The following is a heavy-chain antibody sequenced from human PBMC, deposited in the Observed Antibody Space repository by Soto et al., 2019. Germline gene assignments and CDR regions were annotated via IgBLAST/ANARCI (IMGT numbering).Heavy chain of an antibody. CDR2: IFYSGST. V-gene: IGHV4-39*01. J-gene: IGHJ4*02. Sequence: SETLSLTCTVSGGSFSSSSYYWGWVRQPPGKGLEWIGTIFYSGSTYYNPSLKSRVTISIDTSKNQFSLKLTSVTASDTAMYYCVRHRQLLWFPLDYWGQGTRVTGAS. CDR1: GGSFSSSSYY. D-gene: IGHD3-10*01. CDR3: VRHRQLLWFPLDY.